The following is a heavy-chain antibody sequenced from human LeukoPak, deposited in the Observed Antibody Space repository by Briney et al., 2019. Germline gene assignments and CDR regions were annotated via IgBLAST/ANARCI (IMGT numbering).Heavy chain of an antibody. J-gene: IGHJ6*03. CDR3: ARDRDSSGSYYYYMDV. D-gene: IGHD6-19*01. V-gene: IGHV7-4-1*02. CDR1: GYTFTSYG. Sequence: ASVTVSCKASGYTFTSYGMSWVRQAPGQGLEGMGWINTNTGNPTYAQGFTGRFVFSLDTSASTAYLQISSLKAEDTAVYYCARDRDSSGSYYYYMDVWGKGTTVTVSS. CDR2: INTNTGNP.